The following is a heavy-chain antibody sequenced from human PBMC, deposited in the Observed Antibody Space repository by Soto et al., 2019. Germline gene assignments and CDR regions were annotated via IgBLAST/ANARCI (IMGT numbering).Heavy chain of an antibody. J-gene: IGHJ4*02. V-gene: IGHV3-7*01. CDR1: GFTFSSYW. CDR2: IKQDGSEK. D-gene: IGHD3-22*01. Sequence: GGSLRLSCAASGFTFSSYWMSWVRQAPGKGLEWVANIKQDGSEKYYVDSVKGRFTISRDNAKNSLYLQMNSLRAEDTAVYYCARDSRPYYYDSSCYDYWGQGTLVTVSS. CDR3: ARDSRPYYYDSSCYDY.